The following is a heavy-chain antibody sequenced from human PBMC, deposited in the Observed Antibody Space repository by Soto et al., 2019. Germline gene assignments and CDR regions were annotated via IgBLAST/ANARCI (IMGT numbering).Heavy chain of an antibody. CDR3: ASIAYCGGDCYSHYFDY. D-gene: IGHD2-21*02. CDR2: IIPIFGTA. J-gene: IGHJ4*02. Sequence: QVQLVQSGAEVKKPGSSVKVSCKASGGTFSSYAISWVRQAPGQGLEWMGGIIPIFGTANYAQKFQGRVTITADESTSTAYMELSSLRSEDTDVYYCASIAYCGGDCYSHYFDYWGQGTLVTVSS. V-gene: IGHV1-69*12. CDR1: GGTFSSYA.